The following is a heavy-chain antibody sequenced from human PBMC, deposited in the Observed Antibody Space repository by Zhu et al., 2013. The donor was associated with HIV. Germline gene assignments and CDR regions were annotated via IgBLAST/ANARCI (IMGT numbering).Heavy chain of an antibody. CDR2: ISAYNGNT. CDR1: GYTFTSYG. D-gene: IGHD3-16*01. CDR3: ARDFSLGSWGGGRASGGRTDAFDI. V-gene: IGHV1-18*01. J-gene: IGHJ3*02. Sequence: QVQLVQSGAEVKKPGASVKVSCKASGYTFTSYGISWVRQAPGQGLEWMGWISAYNGNTNYAQKFQGRVTITADESTSTAYMELSSLRSEDTAVYYCARDFSLGSWGGGRASGGRTDAFDIWGQGTMVTVSS.